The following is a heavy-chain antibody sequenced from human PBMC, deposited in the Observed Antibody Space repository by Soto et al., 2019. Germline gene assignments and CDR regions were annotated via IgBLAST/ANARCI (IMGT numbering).Heavy chain of an antibody. CDR1: GGSITSSGSA. CDR3: ARHIHNQGFEYYFDS. CDR2: IDYSGNI. J-gene: IGHJ4*02. Sequence: PSETLSLTCNASGGSITSSGSAWGWIRQSPGKGLEWIGTIDYSGNIYYIPSLKSRITISVDTSKNQISLKLSSVTAADTAVYYCARHIHNQGFEYYFDSWGQGTLVTVDS. D-gene: IGHD1-1*01. V-gene: IGHV4-39*01.